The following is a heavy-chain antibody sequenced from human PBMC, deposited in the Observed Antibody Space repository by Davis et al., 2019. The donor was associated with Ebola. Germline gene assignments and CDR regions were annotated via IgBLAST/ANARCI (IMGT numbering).Heavy chain of an antibody. CDR3: AKDYCSSTICYNLGRFDP. D-gene: IGHD2-2*02. CDR1: GYTFTSYG. Sequence: AASVKVSCKASGYTFTSYGISWVRQAPGQGLEWMGWISDYNGNTNYAQKLQGRVTMTTDTSTSTAYMDLRSLRYDDSAVYYCAKDYCSSTICYNLGRFDPWGQGTLVTVSS. V-gene: IGHV1-18*01. J-gene: IGHJ5*02. CDR2: ISDYNGNT.